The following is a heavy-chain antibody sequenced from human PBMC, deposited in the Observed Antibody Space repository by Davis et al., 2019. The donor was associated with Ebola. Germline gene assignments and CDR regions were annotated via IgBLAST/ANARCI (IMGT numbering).Heavy chain of an antibody. V-gene: IGHV2-5*02. J-gene: IGHJ5*02. Sequence: SGPTLVKPTQTLTLTCTFSGFALTTTGVGVGWIRQPPGKALEWLAVIYWDDDKRYSPSLKSRLTITKDTSKSQVILTLTNVDPVDTATYFCARRYCGRANCPKGSWFDPWGQGTQVTVSS. CDR3: ARRYCGRANCPKGSWFDP. CDR1: GFALTTTGVG. CDR2: IYWDDDK. D-gene: IGHD2-2*01.